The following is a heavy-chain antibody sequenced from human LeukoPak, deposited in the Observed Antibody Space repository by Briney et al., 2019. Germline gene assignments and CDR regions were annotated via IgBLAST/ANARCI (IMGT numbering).Heavy chain of an antibody. Sequence: PGGSLRLSCAASGFTVSSNYMSWVRQAPGKGLEWVSVIYSGGSTYYADSVKGRFTISRDNSKNMLYLQMNSLRAEDTAVYYCARVYYGSGSLYYYYYYMDVWGKGTTVTISS. CDR2: IYSGGST. CDR3: ARVYYGSGSLYYYYYYMDV. CDR1: GFTVSSNY. J-gene: IGHJ6*03. D-gene: IGHD3-10*01. V-gene: IGHV3-53*01.